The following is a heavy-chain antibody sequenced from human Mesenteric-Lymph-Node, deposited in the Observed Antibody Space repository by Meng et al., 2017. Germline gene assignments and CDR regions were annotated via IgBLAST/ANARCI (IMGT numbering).Heavy chain of an antibody. J-gene: IGHJ4*02. D-gene: IGHD6-19*01. V-gene: IGHV4-4*02. CDR3: ARSQRVYGRWLVLDY. CDR1: GGSISSGNW. Sequence: QMYGRGPVPGLGRRFGTLSLACAVSGGSISSGNWWSWLRKPPGKGLEWIGEIYHSGSTNYNPSLKSRVTISVDKSKNQFSLKLSSVTAADMAVYYCARSQRVYGRWLVLDYWGQGTLVTVSS. CDR2: IYHSGST.